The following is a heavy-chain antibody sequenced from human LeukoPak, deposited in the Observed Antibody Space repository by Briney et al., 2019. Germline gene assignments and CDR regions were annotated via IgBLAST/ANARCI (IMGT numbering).Heavy chain of an antibody. J-gene: IGHJ4*02. CDR1: GGSFSGYY. Sequence: SETLSLTCAVYGGSFSGYYWSWIRQPPGKGLEWIGEINHSGSTNYNPSLKSRVTISVDTSKNQFSLKLSSVTAADTAVYYCAGEPFNYWGQGTLVTVSS. V-gene: IGHV4-34*01. CDR2: INHSGST. CDR3: AGEPFNY.